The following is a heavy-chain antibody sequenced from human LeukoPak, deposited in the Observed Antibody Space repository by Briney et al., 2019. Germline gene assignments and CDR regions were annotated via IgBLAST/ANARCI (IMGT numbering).Heavy chain of an antibody. CDR2: IYYRGST. CDR3: LSGHDNAFDP. V-gene: IGHV4-39*01. J-gene: IGHJ5*02. CDR1: GASLSVSGRN. Sequence: SETLSLNCTVSGASLSVSGRNWGWARQPPVKGLEWISSIYYRGSTYYSPSLESRVTMSVDTSKNQFSLTLGSQTATDTAAYDCLSGHDNAFDPWGQGTLVTASP. D-gene: IGHD3-9*01.